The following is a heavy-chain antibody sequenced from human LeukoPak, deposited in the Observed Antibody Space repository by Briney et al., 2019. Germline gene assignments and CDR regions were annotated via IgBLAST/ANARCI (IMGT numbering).Heavy chain of an antibody. CDR2: ISGSGGST. Sequence: GSLRLSCAASGFTFSSYAMSWVRQAPGKGLEWVSAISGSGGSTYYADSVKGRFTISRDNSKNTLYLQMNSLRAEDTAVYYCAKGTYYDFWSGYYLGVYFDYWGQGTLVTVSS. D-gene: IGHD3-3*01. V-gene: IGHV3-23*01. CDR1: GFTFSSYA. CDR3: AKGTYYDFWSGYYLGVYFDY. J-gene: IGHJ4*02.